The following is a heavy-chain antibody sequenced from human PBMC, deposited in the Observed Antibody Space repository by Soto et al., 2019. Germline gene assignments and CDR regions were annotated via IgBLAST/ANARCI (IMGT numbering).Heavy chain of an antibody. J-gene: IGHJ6*02. Sequence: SQTLSLTCAISGDSVSSNSAAWNWIRQCPSRGLEWLGRTYYRSKWYNDYAVSVKSRITINPDTSKNQFSLQLNSVTPEDTAVYYCARDQIAATYYYYGMDVWGQGTTVTVSS. CDR2: TYYRSKWYN. CDR3: ARDQIAATYYYYGMDV. CDR1: GDSVSSNSAA. V-gene: IGHV6-1*01. D-gene: IGHD6-13*01.